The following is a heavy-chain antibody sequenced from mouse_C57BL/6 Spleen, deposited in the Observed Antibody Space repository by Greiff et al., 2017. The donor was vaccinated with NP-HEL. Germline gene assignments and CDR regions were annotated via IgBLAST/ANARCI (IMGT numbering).Heavy chain of an antibody. Sequence: VQLQQSGAELVRPGTSVKVSCKASGYAFTNYLIEWVKQRPGQGLEWIGVINPGSGGTNYNEKFKGKATLTADKSSSTAYMQLSSLTSEDSAVYFCARSRGYTLFAYWGQGTLVTVSA. CDR3: ARSRGYTLFAY. J-gene: IGHJ3*01. CDR1: GYAFTNYL. V-gene: IGHV1-54*01. CDR2: INPGSGGT. D-gene: IGHD3-1*01.